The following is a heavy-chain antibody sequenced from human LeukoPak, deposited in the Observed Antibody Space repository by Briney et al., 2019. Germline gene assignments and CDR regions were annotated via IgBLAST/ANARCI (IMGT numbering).Heavy chain of an antibody. V-gene: IGHV4-59*08. J-gene: IGHJ3*01. Sequence: SETLSLTCSVSGVSFTSDYWTWIRQQSPGKGLAWIGYIFFTGTTNYNPSLRSRATISVDTSKKQFSLMLTSVTVADTAVYYCARLRGGDYNDVFDLWGQGTLVTVSS. D-gene: IGHD4-17*01. CDR3: ARLRGGDYNDVFDL. CDR2: IFFTGTT. CDR1: GVSFTSDY.